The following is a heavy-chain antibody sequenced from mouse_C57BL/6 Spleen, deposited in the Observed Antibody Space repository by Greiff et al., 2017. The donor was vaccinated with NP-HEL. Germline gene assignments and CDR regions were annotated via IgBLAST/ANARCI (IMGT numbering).Heavy chain of an antibody. D-gene: IGHD1-1*01. J-gene: IGHJ3*01. CDR3: ARDITTVPAWFAY. CDR2: ISDGGSYT. Sequence: EVMLVESGGGLVKPGGSLKLSCAASGFTFSSYAMSWVRQTPEKRLEWVATISDGGSYTYYPDNVKGRFTISRDNAKNNLYLQMSHLKSEDTAMYYCARDITTVPAWFAYWGQGTLVTVSA. CDR1: GFTFSSYA. V-gene: IGHV5-4*01.